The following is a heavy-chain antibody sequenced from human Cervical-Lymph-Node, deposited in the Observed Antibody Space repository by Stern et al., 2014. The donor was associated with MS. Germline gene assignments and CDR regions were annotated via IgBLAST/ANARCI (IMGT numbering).Heavy chain of an antibody. CDR1: GGSISSGEYY. CDR3: SRDADGYSLVFGY. Sequence: QVQLQESGPGLVKPSQTLSLTCTVTGGSISSGEYYWSWIRQSPGKGLEGLGYIHNSGTTYYNTSLKRRDTISDDTSDTQISLNLMSLTAADTAVYYCSRDADGYSLVFGYWGRGTLVTVSS. D-gene: IGHD5-24*01. J-gene: IGHJ4*02. CDR2: IHNSGTT. V-gene: IGHV4-30-4*01.